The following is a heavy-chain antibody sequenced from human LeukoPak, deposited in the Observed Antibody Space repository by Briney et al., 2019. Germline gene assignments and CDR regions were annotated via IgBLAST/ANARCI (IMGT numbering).Heavy chain of an antibody. CDR1: GFTFSSYA. D-gene: IGHD3-3*01. Sequence: PGGSLRLSCAASGFTFSSYAMSWVRQAPGKGLEWVSAISGSGGSTYYADSVKGRFTTSRDNSKNMLYLQMNSLRAEDTAVYYCAKAQYYDFWSGYYLDYWGQGTLVTVSS. J-gene: IGHJ4*02. CDR3: AKAQYYDFWSGYYLDY. CDR2: ISGSGGST. V-gene: IGHV3-23*01.